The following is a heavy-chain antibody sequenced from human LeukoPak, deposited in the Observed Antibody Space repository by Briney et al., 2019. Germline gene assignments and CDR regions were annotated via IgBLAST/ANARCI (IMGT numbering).Heavy chain of an antibody. CDR3: AKYPVVPAAMGFDY. CDR2: ISGSGGST. J-gene: IGHJ4*02. D-gene: IGHD2-2*01. CDR1: GFSVSSYY. Sequence: GGSLRLSCAASGFSVSSYYMSWVRQAPGKGLEWVSAISGSGGSTYYADSVKGRFTISRDNSKNTLYLQMNSLRAEDTAVYYCAKYPVVPAAMGFDYWGQGTLVTVSS. V-gene: IGHV3-23*01.